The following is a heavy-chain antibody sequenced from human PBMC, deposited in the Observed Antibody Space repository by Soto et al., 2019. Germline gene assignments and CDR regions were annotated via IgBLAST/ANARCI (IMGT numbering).Heavy chain of an antibody. CDR3: ARDSRGSGSYYRFMDV. J-gene: IGHJ6*03. D-gene: IGHD3-10*01. CDR2: INPNSGGT. CDR1: GYTFTGYY. V-gene: IGHV1-2*04. Sequence: GASVKVSCKASGYTFTGYYMHWARQAPGQGLEWMGWINPNSGGTNYAQKFQGWVTMTRDTSISTAYMELSRLRSDDTAVYYCARDSRGSGSYYRFMDVWGKGTTVTVSS.